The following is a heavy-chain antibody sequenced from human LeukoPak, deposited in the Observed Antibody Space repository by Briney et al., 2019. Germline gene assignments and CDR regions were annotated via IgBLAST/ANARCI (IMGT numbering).Heavy chain of an antibody. CDR2: IKPDGSEK. J-gene: IGHJ4*02. CDR3: ARDTVGATDY. D-gene: IGHD1-26*01. Sequence: GGFLRLSCAASGFTFSSSWMSWVRQAPGKGLEWVTNIKPDGSEKYYVDSVKGRFTISRDNAKNSLYLQMKSLRAEDTALYYCARDTVGATDYWGQGTLVTVSS. V-gene: IGHV3-7*01. CDR1: GFTFSSSW.